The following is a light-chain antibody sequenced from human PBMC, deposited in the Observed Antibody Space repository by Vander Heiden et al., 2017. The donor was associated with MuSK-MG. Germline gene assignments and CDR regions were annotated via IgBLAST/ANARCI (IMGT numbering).Light chain of an antibody. V-gene: IGKV1-39*01. CDR3: QQAFQTPFT. CDR2: SAS. Sequence: DIQMTQSPSPLSASVGDRVTITCRASQNIDDFLYWFQQRPGRAPRLLIYSASSLQSGVPSRFSGSASGTEFTLTISRLQPDDFATYYCQQAFQTPFTFGPGTKLDF. J-gene: IGKJ3*01. CDR1: QNIDDF.